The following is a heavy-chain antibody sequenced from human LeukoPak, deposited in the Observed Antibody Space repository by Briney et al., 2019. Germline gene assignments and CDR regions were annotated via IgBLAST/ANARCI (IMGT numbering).Heavy chain of an antibody. D-gene: IGHD3-22*01. J-gene: IGHJ4*02. Sequence: PGGSLRLSCAASGFTFSSYWMSWVRQAPGKGLEWVANIKQDGSEKYYVDSVKGRFTISRDNAKNSLYLQMNSLRAEDTAVYYCAREPPYYYDSSGYFSTSFDYWGQGTLVTVSS. V-gene: IGHV3-7*01. CDR3: AREPPYYYDSSGYFSTSFDY. CDR1: GFTFSSYW. CDR2: IKQDGSEK.